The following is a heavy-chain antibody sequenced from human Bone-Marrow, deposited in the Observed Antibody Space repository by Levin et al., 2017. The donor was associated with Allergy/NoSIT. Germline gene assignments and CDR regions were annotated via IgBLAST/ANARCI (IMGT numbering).Heavy chain of an antibody. CDR3: AHTHSYGYFDY. D-gene: IGHD5-18*01. CDR1: GLSLSSNEVG. J-gene: IGHJ4*02. Sequence: SGPTLVKPTHTLTLTCTFSGLSLSSNEVGVGWIRQPPGKALEWLALIYWDGDKRYSPSLKTRLTITKDTSKNQVVLTLTNVDPVDTATYYCAHTHSYGYFDYWGQGTLVTVSS. CDR2: IYWDGDK. V-gene: IGHV2-5*02.